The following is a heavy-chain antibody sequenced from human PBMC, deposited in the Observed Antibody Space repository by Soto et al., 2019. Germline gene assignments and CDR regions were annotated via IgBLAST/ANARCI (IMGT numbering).Heavy chain of an antibody. Sequence: QVQLQESGPGLVKPSETLSLTCTVSGGSINTYYWSWIRQAPGKGLEWLGYIFYSGSTNYNPSLKRRVMLSVDTYGYQFFLKFSSVTAADTAVYYCARHRGALIPPDLWGQGTLVTVSA. J-gene: IGHJ4*02. CDR1: GGSINTYY. D-gene: IGHD3-10*01. V-gene: IGHV4-59*01. CDR3: ARHRGALIPPDL. CDR2: IFYSGST.